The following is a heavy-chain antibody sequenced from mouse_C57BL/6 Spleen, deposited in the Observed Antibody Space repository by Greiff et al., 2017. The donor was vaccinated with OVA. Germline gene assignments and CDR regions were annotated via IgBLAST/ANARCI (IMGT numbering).Heavy chain of an antibody. CDR1: GYSITSGYY. CDR3: AKEGNGYDGYFDV. V-gene: IGHV3-6*01. J-gene: IGHJ1*03. CDR2: ISYDGSN. Sequence: EVKLQESGPGLVKPSQSLSLTCSVTGYSITSGYYWNWIRQFPGNKLEWMGYISYDGSNNYNPSLKNRISITRDTSKNQFFLKLNSVTTEDTATYYCAKEGNGYDGYFDVWGTGTTVTVSS. D-gene: IGHD2-2*01.